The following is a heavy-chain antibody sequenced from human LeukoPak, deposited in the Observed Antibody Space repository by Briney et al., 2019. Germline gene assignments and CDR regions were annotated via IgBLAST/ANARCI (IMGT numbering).Heavy chain of an antibody. D-gene: IGHD3-22*01. J-gene: IGHJ4*02. CDR1: GFTFSSYE. CDR3: ARESSSGYSFDH. Sequence: PGGSLRLSCAASGFTFSSYEMIWVRQAPRKGMEWVSYISSSGTTMYYADSVKGRFTISRDNAKNSLYLQMNSLRAEDTAVYFCARESSSGYSFDHWGQGMLVTVSS. V-gene: IGHV3-48*03. CDR2: ISSSGTTM.